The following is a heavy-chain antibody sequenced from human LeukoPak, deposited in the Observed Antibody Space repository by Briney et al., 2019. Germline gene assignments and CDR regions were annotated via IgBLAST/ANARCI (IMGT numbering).Heavy chain of an antibody. V-gene: IGHV1-18*01. CDR2: ISAYNGNT. J-gene: IGHJ5*02. CDR1: GYTFTSYG. D-gene: IGHD3-9*01. Sequence: GASVKVSCKASGYTFTSYGISWVRQAPGQGLEWMGWISAYNGNTNYAQKLQGRVTMTTDTSTSTAYMELRSLRSDDTAVYYCARDDDILTGAVAIDPWGQGTLVTVSS. CDR3: ARDDDILTGAVAIDP.